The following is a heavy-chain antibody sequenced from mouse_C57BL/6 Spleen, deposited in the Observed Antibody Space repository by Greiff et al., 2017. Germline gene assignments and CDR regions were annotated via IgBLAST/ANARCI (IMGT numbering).Heavy chain of an antibody. CDR1: GYTFTTYP. CDR2: FHPYNDDT. V-gene: IGHV1-47*01. J-gene: IGHJ3*01. D-gene: IGHD1-1*01. CDR3: ERNYYGSSPWFDY. Sequence: VQLQESGAELVKPGASVKMSCKASGYTFTTYPIEWMKQNHGKSLEWIGNFHPYNDDTKYNAKFKGKATSTVAKSSSHDYLELCRLTSADSAVYYGERNYYGSSPWFDYWGQGTLVTVSA.